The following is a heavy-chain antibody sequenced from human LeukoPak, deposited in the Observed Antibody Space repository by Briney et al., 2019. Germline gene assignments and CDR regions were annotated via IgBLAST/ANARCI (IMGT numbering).Heavy chain of an antibody. CDR1: GYTFTSYG. Sequence: ASVKVSCKASGYTFTSYGISWVRQAPGQGLEWMGWISAYNGNTNYAQKLQGRVTMTTDTSTSTACMELRSLRSDDTAVYYCARYYDSSGFGVENAFDIWGQGTMVTVSS. CDR3: ARYYDSSGFGVENAFDI. J-gene: IGHJ3*02. V-gene: IGHV1-18*01. D-gene: IGHD3-22*01. CDR2: ISAYNGNT.